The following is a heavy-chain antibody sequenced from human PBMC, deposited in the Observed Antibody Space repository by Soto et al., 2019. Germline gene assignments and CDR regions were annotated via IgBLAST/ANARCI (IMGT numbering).Heavy chain of an antibody. CDR1: GDSVSSNSAA. Sequence: TLSLTFAISGDSVSSNSAAWNWIRQSPSRGLEWLGRTYYRSRWYNDYAVSVKSRITINPDTSKNQFSLHLNSVTPEDTAVYYCAGTTSLKWYYMEVWGKGTTVTVSS. CDR2: TYYRSRWYN. J-gene: IGHJ6*03. CDR3: AGTTSLKWYYMEV. D-gene: IGHD1-7*01. V-gene: IGHV6-1*01.